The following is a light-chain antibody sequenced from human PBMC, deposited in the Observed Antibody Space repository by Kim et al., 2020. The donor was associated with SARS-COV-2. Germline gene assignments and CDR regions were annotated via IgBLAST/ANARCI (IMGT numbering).Light chain of an antibody. CDR3: QQYMFTPRT. CDR1: QNVLYSSNNLNY. V-gene: IGKV4-1*01. CDR2: WAS. J-gene: IGKJ1*01. Sequence: ATINCKSSQNVLYSSNNLNYVAWYQQKPGQPPKLLIYWASTRESGVPDRFSGSGSGTDFTLTISSLQAEDVAVYYCQQYMFTPRTFGQGTKVDIK.